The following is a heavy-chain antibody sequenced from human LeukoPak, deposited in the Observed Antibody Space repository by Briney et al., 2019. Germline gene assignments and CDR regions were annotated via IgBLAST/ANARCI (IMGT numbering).Heavy chain of an antibody. CDR3: ARDGDDSSGYYPDY. V-gene: IGHV3-30*04. J-gene: IGHJ4*02. CDR2: ISYDGSNK. Sequence: GGSLRLSCAASGFTFSSYAMHWVRQAPGKGLEWVAVISYDGSNKYYADSVKGRFTISRDNSKNTLYLQMNSLRAEDTAAYYCARDGDDSSGYYPDYWGQGTLVTVSS. D-gene: IGHD3-22*01. CDR1: GFTFSSYA.